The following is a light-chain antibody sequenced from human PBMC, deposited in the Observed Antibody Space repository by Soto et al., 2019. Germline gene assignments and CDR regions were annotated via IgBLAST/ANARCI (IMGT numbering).Light chain of an antibody. CDR3: TAWDDSLNGLL. J-gene: IGLJ2*01. CDR1: TSNIGRNA. Sequence: QSVLTQPPSASGTPGQRVTFSCSGSTSNIGRNAVNWYQQLPGTAPKLLIYSNDRRPSGFPDRFSGSKSGNSASQAISGLQSEDEADYYCTAWDDSLNGLLFGGGTKLTVL. CDR2: SND. V-gene: IGLV1-44*01.